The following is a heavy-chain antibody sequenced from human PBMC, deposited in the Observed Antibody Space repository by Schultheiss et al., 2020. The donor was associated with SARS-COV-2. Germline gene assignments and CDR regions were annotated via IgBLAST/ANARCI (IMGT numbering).Heavy chain of an antibody. CDR3: AAAYYDFWSGYLGFDP. CDR2: IYYSGST. D-gene: IGHD3-3*01. CDR1: GGSISSYY. V-gene: IGHV4-59*01. Sequence: SETLSLTCTVSGGSISSYYWSWIRQPPGKGLEWIGYIYYSGSTNYNPSLKSRVTISVDTSKNQFSLKLSSVTAADTAVYYCAAAYYDFWSGYLGFDPWGQGTLVTVS. J-gene: IGHJ5*02.